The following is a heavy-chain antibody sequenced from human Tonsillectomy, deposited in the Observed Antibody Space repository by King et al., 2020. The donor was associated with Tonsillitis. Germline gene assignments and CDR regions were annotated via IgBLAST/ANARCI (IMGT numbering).Heavy chain of an antibody. CDR3: ARGAAAAGTFAMDV. D-gene: IGHD6-13*01. V-gene: IGHV3-21*01. CDR2: NTSSSHYI. CDR1: GFTFSTYS. J-gene: IGHJ6*02. Sequence: VQLVESGGGLVKPGGSLRLSCAASGFTFSTYSMIWGRQAPGKGLEWVSSNTSSSHYIYYEDSVKGRFTISRENAKNSLFLQMNSLRAEDTAVYYCARGAAAAGTFAMDVWGQGTTVTVSS.